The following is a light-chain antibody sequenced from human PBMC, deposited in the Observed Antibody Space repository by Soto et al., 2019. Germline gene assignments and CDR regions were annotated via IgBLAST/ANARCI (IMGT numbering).Light chain of an antibody. V-gene: IGLV2-23*02. J-gene: IGLJ7*01. CDR2: EVN. CDR1: RNDVGIYNL. CDR3: CSFAGSNSLVV. Sequence: QYALTQPASVSGSPGQSITISCTGTRNDVGIYNLVSWYQQHPDRAPKLIIYEVNKRPSGISYRFSGAKSGNTASLTISGLQAEDEADYYCCSFAGSNSLVVFGGGTQLTVL.